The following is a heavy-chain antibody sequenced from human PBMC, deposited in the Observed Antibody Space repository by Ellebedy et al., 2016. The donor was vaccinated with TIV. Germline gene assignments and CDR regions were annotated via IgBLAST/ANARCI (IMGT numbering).Heavy chain of an antibody. CDR2: ISHDGSNK. CDR3: ARGSSSRGYFDS. D-gene: IGHD6-13*01. Sequence: GGSLRLSXAASGFTFSYYSMHWVRQAPGKGLEWVAAISHDGSNKYHAESVKGRFTISRDDSKNTLYLQMNTLRTEDTALYFCARGSSSRGYFDSWGQGTLVTVSS. V-gene: IGHV3-30-3*01. CDR1: GFTFSYYS. J-gene: IGHJ4*02.